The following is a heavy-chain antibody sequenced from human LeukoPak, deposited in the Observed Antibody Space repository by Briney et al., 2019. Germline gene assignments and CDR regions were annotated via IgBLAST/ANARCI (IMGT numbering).Heavy chain of an antibody. CDR2: INPNSGGT. CDR1: GYTFTGYY. Sequence: ASVKVSCKASGYTFTGYYMHWVRQAPGQGLEWMGWINPNSGGTNYAQKFQGWVTMTRDTSISTAYMELSRLRSDDTAVYYCARDLKAVAGAFDIWGQGTMVTVSS. V-gene: IGHV1-2*04. D-gene: IGHD6-19*01. J-gene: IGHJ3*02. CDR3: ARDLKAVAGAFDI.